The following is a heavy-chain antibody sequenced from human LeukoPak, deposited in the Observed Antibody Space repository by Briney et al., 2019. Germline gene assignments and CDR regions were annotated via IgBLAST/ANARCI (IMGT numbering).Heavy chain of an antibody. CDR2: IGTCGDT. J-gene: IGHJ6*03. D-gene: IGHD6-25*01. CDR1: GFTFSSYD. Sequence: PGGSLRLSCAASGFTFSSYDMHWVRQATGKGLEWVSAIGTCGDTYYPGSVNGRFTISRENAKNSWYLQMNSLRAGDTAVYYCARDAATPGGYMDVWG. CDR3: ARDAATPGGYMDV. V-gene: IGHV3-13*01.